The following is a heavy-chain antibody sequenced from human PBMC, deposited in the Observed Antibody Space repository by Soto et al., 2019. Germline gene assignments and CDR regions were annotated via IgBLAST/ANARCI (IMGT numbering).Heavy chain of an antibody. V-gene: IGHV3-33*01. CDR3: ARDGLVVAAADYYYYGMDV. Sequence: QVQLVESGGGVVQPGRSLRLSCAASGFTFSSYGMHWVRQAPGKGLEWVAVIWYDGSNKYYADSVKGRFTISRDNSKNTLYLQMNSLRAEDTAVYYCARDGLVVAAADYYYYGMDVWGQGTTVTVSS. J-gene: IGHJ6*02. D-gene: IGHD6-13*01. CDR1: GFTFSSYG. CDR2: IWYDGSNK.